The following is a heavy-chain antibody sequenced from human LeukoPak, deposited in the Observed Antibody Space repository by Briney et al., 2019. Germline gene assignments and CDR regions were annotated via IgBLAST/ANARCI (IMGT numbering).Heavy chain of an antibody. CDR1: GGSISSGSLY. Sequence: SETLSLTCTVSGGSISSGSLYWGWIRQPPGKGLEWIGSIYYSGSTYYNPSLKSRATISVDTSKNQFSLKLNSVTAADTAVYYCARGDYYGSGSYLYYFDCWGQGTLVTVSS. J-gene: IGHJ4*02. D-gene: IGHD3-10*01. CDR3: ARGDYYGSGSYLYYFDC. CDR2: IYYSGST. V-gene: IGHV4-39*01.